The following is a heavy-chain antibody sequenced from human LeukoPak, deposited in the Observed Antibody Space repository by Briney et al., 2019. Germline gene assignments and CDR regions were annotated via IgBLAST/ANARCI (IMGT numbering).Heavy chain of an antibody. Sequence: ASETLSLTCTVSGGSISSYYWSWIRQPPGKGLEWIGYIYYSGSTRYNPSLKSRVTISVDTSKNQFSLKLSSVTAADTAVYYCARVGILRFPSNWFDPWGQGTLVTVSS. CDR3: ARVGILRFPSNWFDP. D-gene: IGHD3-3*01. CDR2: IYYSGST. V-gene: IGHV4-59*01. CDR1: GGSISSYY. J-gene: IGHJ5*02.